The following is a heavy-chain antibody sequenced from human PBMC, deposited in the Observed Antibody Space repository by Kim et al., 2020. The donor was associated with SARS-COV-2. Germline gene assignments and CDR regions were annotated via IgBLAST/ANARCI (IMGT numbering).Heavy chain of an antibody. CDR3: SRHDSSRYCSGGSCSFDY. J-gene: IGHJ4*02. CDR2: IYYSGST. V-gene: IGHV4-59*08. Sequence: SETLSLTCTVSGGSISSYYWSWIRQPPGKGLEWIGYIYYSGSTNYNPSFKSRVTISVDTSKNQFPLKLSSVAAADTAVYYCSRHDSSRYCSGGSCSFDYWGQGTLVTVSS. D-gene: IGHD2-15*01. CDR1: GGSISSYY.